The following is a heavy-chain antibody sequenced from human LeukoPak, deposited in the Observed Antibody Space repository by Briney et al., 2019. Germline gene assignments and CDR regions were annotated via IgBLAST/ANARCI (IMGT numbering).Heavy chain of an antibody. Sequence: PGRSLRLSCAASGFTFSSYGMHWVRQAPGKGLEWVSVIYSGGSTYYADSVKGRFTISRDNSKNTLSLQMNSLRVEDTAVYYCARDKWGGSGWYGDWYFDLWGRGTLVTVSS. J-gene: IGHJ2*01. CDR1: GFTFSSYG. V-gene: IGHV3-53*01. D-gene: IGHD6-19*01. CDR3: ARDKWGGSGWYGDWYFDL. CDR2: IYSGGST.